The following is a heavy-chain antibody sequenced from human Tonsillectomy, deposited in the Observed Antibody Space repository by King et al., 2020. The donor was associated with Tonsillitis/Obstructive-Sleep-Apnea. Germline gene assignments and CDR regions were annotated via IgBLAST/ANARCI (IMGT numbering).Heavy chain of an antibody. V-gene: IGHV4-4*02. D-gene: IGHD3/OR15-3a*01. CDR3: ARIDGNERRDLDYRWCFDD. J-gene: IGHJ4*02. CDR2: IYHSGNT. Sequence: QVQLQESGPGLVKPSGTLSLTCTVSGGSISSTNWWRWVRQPPGKGLEWIGEIYHSGNTNYNPSLKSRVTISVVTSKTPFSLRLTSITAADPAVYYCARIDGNERRDLDYRWCFDDWGQGTLVTVSS. CDR1: GGSISSTNW.